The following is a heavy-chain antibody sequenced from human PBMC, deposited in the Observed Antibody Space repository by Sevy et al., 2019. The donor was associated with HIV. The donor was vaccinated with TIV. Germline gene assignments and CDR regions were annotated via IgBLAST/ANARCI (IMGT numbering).Heavy chain of an antibody. CDR1: GYTLTELS. V-gene: IGHV1-24*01. J-gene: IGHJ4*02. CDR2: FDPEDGET. CDR3: ATEAPWGSYRITFDY. Sequence: ASVKVSCKVSGYTLTELSMHWVRQAPGKGLEWMGGFDPEDGETIYAQKFQGRVTMTEDTSTDTAYMELSRLRSEDTAVYYCATEAPWGSYRITFDYWGQGTLVTVSS. D-gene: IGHD3-16*02.